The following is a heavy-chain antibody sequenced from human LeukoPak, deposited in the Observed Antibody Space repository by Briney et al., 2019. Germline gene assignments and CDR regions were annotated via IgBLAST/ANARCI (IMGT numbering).Heavy chain of an antibody. J-gene: IGHJ5*02. Sequence: GSLRLSCAASGFTFSSYGMHWVRQAPGKGLEWVAVISYDGSNKYYADSVKGRFTISRDNSKNTLYLQMNSLRAEDTAVYYCARDAVSGYSYGLEFDPWGQGTLVTVSS. D-gene: IGHD5-18*01. CDR2: ISYDGSNK. CDR1: GFTFSSYG. V-gene: IGHV3-30*19. CDR3: ARDAVSGYSYGLEFDP.